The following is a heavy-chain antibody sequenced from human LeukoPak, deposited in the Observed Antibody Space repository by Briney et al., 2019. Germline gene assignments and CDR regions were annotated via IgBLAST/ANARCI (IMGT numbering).Heavy chain of an antibody. J-gene: IGHJ2*01. CDR3: ARETRESRYFDL. Sequence: PSETLSLTCTVSGGSISSYFWSWIRQPAGKGLVWIGRIHTSGSTNYNSSLKTRVAMSLDTSKNQSSLNLTSVTAADTAVYYCARETRESRYFDLWGRGTPVTVSS. D-gene: IGHD4-23*01. CDR1: GGSISSYF. V-gene: IGHV4-4*07. CDR2: IHTSGST.